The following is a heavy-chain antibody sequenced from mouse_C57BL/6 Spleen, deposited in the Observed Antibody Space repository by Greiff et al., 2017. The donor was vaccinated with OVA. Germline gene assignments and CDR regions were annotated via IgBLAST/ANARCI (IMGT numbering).Heavy chain of an antibody. Sequence: QVQLQQPGAELVRPGSSVKLSCKASGYTFTSYWMHWVKQRPIQGLEWIGNIDPSDSETHYNQKFKDKATLTVDKSSSTAYMQLSSLTSEVSAVYYCARTYYYGSSNYFDYWGQGTTLTVSS. CDR1: GYTFTSYW. J-gene: IGHJ2*01. D-gene: IGHD1-1*01. CDR3: ARTYYYGSSNYFDY. V-gene: IGHV1-52*01. CDR2: IDPSDSET.